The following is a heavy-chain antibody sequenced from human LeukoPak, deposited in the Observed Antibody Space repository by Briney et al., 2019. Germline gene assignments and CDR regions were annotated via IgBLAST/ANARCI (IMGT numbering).Heavy chain of an antibody. D-gene: IGHD3-16*02. Sequence: TLSLTCTVSGGSISSGGYYWSWIRQHPGKGLEWIGYIYYSGSTYYNPSLKSRVTISVDTSKNQFSLKLSSVTAADTAVYYCARESSGGVIDSYYFDYWGQGTLVTVSS. CDR3: ARESSGGVIDSYYFDY. J-gene: IGHJ4*02. V-gene: IGHV4-31*03. CDR1: GGSISSGGYY. CDR2: IYYSGST.